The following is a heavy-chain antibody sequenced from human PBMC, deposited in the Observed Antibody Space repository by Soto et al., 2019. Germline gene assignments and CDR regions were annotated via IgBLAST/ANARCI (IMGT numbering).Heavy chain of an antibody. CDR2: ISYDGSNK. D-gene: IGHD5-18*01. V-gene: IGHV3-30*18. CDR1: GFTFSSYG. J-gene: IGHJ4*02. Sequence: GSLRLSCAASGFTFSSYGMHWVRQAPGKGLEWVAVISYDGSNKYYADSVKGRFTISRDNSKNTLYLQMNSLRAEDTAVYYCAKVPGQYSYDSSAFDYWGQGTLVTVSS. CDR3: AKVPGQYSYDSSAFDY.